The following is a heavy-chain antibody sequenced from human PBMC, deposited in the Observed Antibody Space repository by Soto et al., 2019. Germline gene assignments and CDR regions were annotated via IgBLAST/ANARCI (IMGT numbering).Heavy chain of an antibody. CDR1: GGTFSSYA. CDR3: ATVGHSRAPPEFDY. V-gene: IGHV1-69*13. D-gene: IGHD6-13*01. J-gene: IGHJ4*02. CDR2: IIPIFGTA. Sequence: SVEVSCKXSGGTFSSYAISWVRQAPGQGLEWLGGIIPIFGTANYAQKFQGRVTITADDSTSTAYMELSSLRSEVTAVYYCATVGHSRAPPEFDYLGKGTLVAFSS.